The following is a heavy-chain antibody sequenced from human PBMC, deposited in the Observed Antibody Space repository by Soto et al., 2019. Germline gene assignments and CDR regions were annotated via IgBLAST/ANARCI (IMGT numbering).Heavy chain of an antibody. CDR1: GYTFTSYG. CDR2: ISAYNGNT. J-gene: IGHJ6*02. V-gene: IGHV1-18*01. Sequence: QVQLVQSGAEVKKPGASVKVSCKASGYTFTSYGISWVRQAPGQGLEWMGWISAYNGNTNYAQQLQGRVTMTTDTSTSTAYMELRSLRSDDTAVYYCARDTGVVVPAAMGYGMDVWGQGTTVTVSS. CDR3: ARDTGVVVPAAMGYGMDV. D-gene: IGHD2-2*01.